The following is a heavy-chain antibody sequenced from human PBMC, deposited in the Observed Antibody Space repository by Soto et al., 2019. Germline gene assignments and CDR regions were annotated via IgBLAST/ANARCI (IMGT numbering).Heavy chain of an antibody. CDR1: GESVSGYY. CDR2: INHSGST. D-gene: IGHD3-3*01. Sequence: SETLSITCAVYGESVSGYYWGWIRQPPGKGLEWIGEINHSGSTNYNPSLKSRVTISVDTSKNQFSLKLSSVTAADTAVYYCARRLLEWSQGGYYYYYYMDVWGKGTTVTVSS. CDR3: ARRLLEWSQGGYYYYYYMDV. J-gene: IGHJ6*03. V-gene: IGHV4-34*01.